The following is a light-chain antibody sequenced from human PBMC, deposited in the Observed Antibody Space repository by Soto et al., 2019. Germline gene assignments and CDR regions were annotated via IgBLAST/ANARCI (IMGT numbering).Light chain of an antibody. Sequence: VLTQSSGTLSVSPGERATLSCRASQSVSSNLGWYQQKPGQSPRLLIYDASNRATGIPSRFSGSGSGTDFTLTISSLEAEDFAVYYCQQRSNWPLTFGGGTNVDIK. J-gene: IGKJ4*01. CDR3: QQRSNWPLT. V-gene: IGKV3-11*01. CDR2: DAS. CDR1: QSVSSN.